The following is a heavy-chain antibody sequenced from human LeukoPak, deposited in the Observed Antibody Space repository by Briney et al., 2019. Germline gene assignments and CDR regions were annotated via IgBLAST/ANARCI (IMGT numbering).Heavy chain of an antibody. J-gene: IGHJ3*02. CDR2: INWNGGST. Sequence: ETLSLTCTISGGSITSYYWSWVRQAPGKGLEWVSGINWNGGSTGYADSVKGRFTISRDNAKNSLYLQMNSLRAEDTALYYCARNTMIDAFDIWGQGTMVTVSS. V-gene: IGHV3-20*04. CDR1: GGSITSYY. CDR3: ARNTMIDAFDI. D-gene: IGHD3-22*01.